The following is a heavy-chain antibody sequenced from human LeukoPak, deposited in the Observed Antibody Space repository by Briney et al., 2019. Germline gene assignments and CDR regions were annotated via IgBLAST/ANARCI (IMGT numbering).Heavy chain of an antibody. CDR1: GDSVSSSGAV. J-gene: IGHJ4*02. Sequence: SQTLSLTCAISGDSVSSSGAVWNWIRQSPSRGLEWLGRTYYRSKRYNEYAVSVKSRITINPDTSKNQFSLQLNSVTPEDTAVYYCARDIGYSRDYWGQGTLVTVSS. CDR2: TYYRSKRYN. V-gene: IGHV6-1*01. D-gene: IGHD5-12*01. CDR3: ARDIGYSRDY.